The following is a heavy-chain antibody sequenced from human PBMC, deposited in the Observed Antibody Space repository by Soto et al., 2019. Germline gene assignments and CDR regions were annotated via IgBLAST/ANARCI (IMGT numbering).Heavy chain of an antibody. CDR2: IYSGGST. V-gene: IGHV3-53*01. J-gene: IGHJ4*02. D-gene: IGHD3-22*01. CDR1: GFTVSSNY. Sequence: EVQLVESGGGLIQPGGSLRLSCAASGFTVSSNYMSWVRQAPGKGLEWVSVIYSGGSTYYADSVKGRFTISRDNSKNTLYLQMNSLRAEDTAVYYCATKGGAYYDSGGFDYWGQGTLVTVSS. CDR3: ATKGGAYYDSGGFDY.